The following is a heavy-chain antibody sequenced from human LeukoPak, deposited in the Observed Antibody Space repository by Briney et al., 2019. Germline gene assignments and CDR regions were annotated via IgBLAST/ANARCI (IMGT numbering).Heavy chain of an antibody. J-gene: IGHJ4*02. CDR2: IIPIFGTA. V-gene: IGHV1-69*13. CDR3: AREGYYYDSSGYY. D-gene: IGHD3-22*01. CDR1: GGTFSSYA. Sequence: SVKVSCKASGGTFSSYAISWVRQAPGQGLEWMGGIIPIFGTANYAQKFQGRVTITADESTSTAYMELSSLRSGDTAVYYCAREGYYYDSSGYYWGQGTLVTVSS.